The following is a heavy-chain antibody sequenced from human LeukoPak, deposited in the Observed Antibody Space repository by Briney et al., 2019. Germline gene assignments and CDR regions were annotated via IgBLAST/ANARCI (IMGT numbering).Heavy chain of an antibody. CDR1: GFTFSSYS. CDR3: VRVDF. CDR2: ISTGTGYI. J-gene: IGHJ4*02. Sequence: TGGSLRLSCAASGFTFSSYSMSWVRQAPGKGLEWVSSISTGTGYIYYADSVRGRFTISRDNAKNSLYLEMNSLRAEDTAVYYCVRVDFWGQGTLVTVSS. V-gene: IGHV3-21*01.